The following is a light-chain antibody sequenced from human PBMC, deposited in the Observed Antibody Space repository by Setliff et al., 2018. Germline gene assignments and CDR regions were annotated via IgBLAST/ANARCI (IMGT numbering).Light chain of an antibody. CDR2: AVS. CDR3: NAYSADTTYV. V-gene: IGLV2-14*03. J-gene: IGLJ1*01. Sequence: SVLAQPASVSGSPGQSITISCSGTGRDVGSYDLVSWYQQHPGKAPKLIIYAVSDRPSGVSHRFSGSKSGNTAYLTISGLRTEDEADYYCNAYSADTTYVFGSGTKVTVL. CDR1: GRDVGSYDL.